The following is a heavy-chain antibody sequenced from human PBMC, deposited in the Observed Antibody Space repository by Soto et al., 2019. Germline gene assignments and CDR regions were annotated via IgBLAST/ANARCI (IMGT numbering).Heavy chain of an antibody. CDR1: GGTFSNYA. V-gene: IGHV1-69*12. CDR3: ATHHDYGGNYYYYGMDV. CDR2: IIPIFGPA. J-gene: IGHJ6*02. D-gene: IGHD4-17*01. Sequence: QVQLVQSGAEVKKPGSSVKVSCKASGGTFSNYAISGVRQAPGQGLEWMGGIIPIFGPANYAQKFQGTVTITADESTSTADRELSSVRSEATAVYYCATHHDYGGNYYYYGMDVWGQGTTVTVSS.